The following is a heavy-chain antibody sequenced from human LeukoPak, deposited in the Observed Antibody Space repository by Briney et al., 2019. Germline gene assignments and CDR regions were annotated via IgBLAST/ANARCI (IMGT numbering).Heavy chain of an antibody. J-gene: IGHJ4*02. CDR2: IYHSGST. Sequence: SQTLSLTCTVSGDSISSGGYYWNWIPQPPGEGLGWIGYIYHSGSTNYNPSLKSRVTISVDTSKNQFSLKLSSVTAADTAVYYCARVKDTAMAPFDYWGQGTLVTVSS. V-gene: IGHV4-30-2*01. CDR3: ARVKDTAMAPFDY. CDR1: GDSISSGGYY. D-gene: IGHD5-18*01.